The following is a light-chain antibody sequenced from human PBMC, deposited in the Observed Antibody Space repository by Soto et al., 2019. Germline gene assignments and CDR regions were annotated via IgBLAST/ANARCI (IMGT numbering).Light chain of an antibody. Sequence: QSGLTQPPSASGSPGQSVTISCTGTKNDIGVYDFVSWYQHHPGKAPRLIIYEVVQRPSGVPDRFSGSKSGNTASLTVSGLQAADEADYFCKSYAGSITYVFGSGTKLTVL. J-gene: IGLJ1*01. CDR1: KNDIGVYDF. V-gene: IGLV2-8*01. CDR2: EVV. CDR3: KSYAGSITYV.